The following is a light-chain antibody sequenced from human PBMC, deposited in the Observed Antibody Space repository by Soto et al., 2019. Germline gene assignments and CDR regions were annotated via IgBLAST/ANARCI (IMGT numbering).Light chain of an antibody. CDR3: SSFTDRTTVR. CDR1: SSDVGAYNY. Sequence: QPVLTQPASVSGSPGQSITISCTGTSSDVGAYNYVSWYQQHPGKAPKLIIYNVSNRPSGVSNRFSGSKSANTASLTIFGRQAEDEADYYCSSFTDRTTVRFGGRTKVTVL. CDR2: NVS. V-gene: IGLV2-14*01. J-gene: IGLJ2*01.